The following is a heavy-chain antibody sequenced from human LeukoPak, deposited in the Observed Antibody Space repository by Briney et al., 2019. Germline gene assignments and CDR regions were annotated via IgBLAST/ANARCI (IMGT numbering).Heavy chain of an antibody. CDR1: RYTFTGYY. CDR3: ARGAPYYYGSGSYYSGDDAFDI. V-gene: IGHV1-2*02. Sequence: ASVPVSCQASRYTFTGYYMHGVRQAAGQELAWMGWINPKKGGTNHAQKFQGRVTMTSDTSISTAYMELSRLRSDDTAVYYCARGAPYYYGSGSYYSGDDAFDIWGQGTMVTVSS. J-gene: IGHJ3*02. CDR2: INPKKGGT. D-gene: IGHD3-10*01.